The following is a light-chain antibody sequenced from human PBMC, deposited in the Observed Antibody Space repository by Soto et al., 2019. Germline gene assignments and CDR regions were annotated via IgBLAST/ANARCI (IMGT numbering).Light chain of an antibody. CDR3: SSYTRNSTVV. CDR1: SSDVGGYDY. J-gene: IGLJ2*01. Sequence: QSALTQPASVSGSPGQSITIPCTGTSSDVGGYDYVSWYQQHPGKAPKLMLYEVSNRPSGVSNRFSGSKPGNTASLTISGLQAEDEADYYCSSYTRNSTVVFGGGTKLTVL. V-gene: IGLV2-14*01. CDR2: EVS.